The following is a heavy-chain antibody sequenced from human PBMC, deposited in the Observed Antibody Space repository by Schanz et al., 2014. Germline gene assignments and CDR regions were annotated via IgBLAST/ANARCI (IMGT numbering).Heavy chain of an antibody. J-gene: IGHJ4*02. CDR3: ARPIYDLWSGSFDY. CDR2: ISSTGGST. V-gene: IGHV3-23*04. Sequence: EVQLVESGGGLVQPGGSLIISCSASGFTFYNYAMTWVRQAPGKGLEWVSAISSTGGSTYYADSVKGRFTISRDNSKNTLYLQMNSLRAEDTAVYYCARPIYDLWSGSFDYWGQGTLVTVSS. CDR1: GFTFYNYA. D-gene: IGHD3-3*01.